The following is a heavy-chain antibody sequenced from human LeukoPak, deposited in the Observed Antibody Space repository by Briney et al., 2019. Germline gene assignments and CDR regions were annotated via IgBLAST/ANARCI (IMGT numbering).Heavy chain of an antibody. J-gene: IGHJ4*02. CDR2: INWNGGST. V-gene: IGHV3-20*04. Sequence: GGSLRLSCAASGFTFDDYGMSWVRQAPGKGLEWVSGINWNGGSTGYADSVKGRFTISRDNAKNSLYLQMNSLRAEDTALYYCARTYYYDSSGYYYGYYFDYWGQGTLVTVSS. CDR3: ARTYYYDSSGYYYGYYFDY. CDR1: GFTFDDYG. D-gene: IGHD3-22*01.